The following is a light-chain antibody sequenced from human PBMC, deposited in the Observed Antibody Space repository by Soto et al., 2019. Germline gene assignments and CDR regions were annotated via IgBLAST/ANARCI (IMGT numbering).Light chain of an antibody. J-gene: IGLJ1*01. CDR2: EVS. Sequence: QSALTQPASVSGSPGQSITISCTGTSSDVGSYNLVSWYQQHPGKAPKLMIYEVSKRPSGVSNRFSGSKSGNTASLTISGLQAEDEADYYCTSYTSSTPFYVFGTGTKVTV. V-gene: IGLV2-14*02. CDR3: TSYTSSTPFYV. CDR1: SSDVGSYNL.